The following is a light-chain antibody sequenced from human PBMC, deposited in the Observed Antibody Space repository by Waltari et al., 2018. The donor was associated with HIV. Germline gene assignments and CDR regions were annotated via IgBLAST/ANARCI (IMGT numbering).Light chain of an antibody. CDR1: QSVSSSY. CDR3: QQYGSSPYT. Sequence: EIVLTQSPGTLSLSQGERATLSCRASQSVSSSYLAWYQQKPGQAPRLLIYGASSRATGIPDRFSGSGSGTDFTLTISRLEPEDSAVYYCQQYGSSPYTFGQGTKLEIK. V-gene: IGKV3-20*01. CDR2: GAS. J-gene: IGKJ2*01.